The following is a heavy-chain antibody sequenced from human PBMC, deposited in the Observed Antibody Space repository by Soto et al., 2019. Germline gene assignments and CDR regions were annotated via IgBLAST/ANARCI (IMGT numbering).Heavy chain of an antibody. D-gene: IGHD3-10*01. Sequence: PSETLSLTCTISGGSISSGGYYWSWIRQHPGKGLEWIGYIYYSGSTYYNPSLKSRVTISVDTSKNQFSLKLSSVTAADTAVYYCARAGSASGFDSWGQGTMGTVSS. CDR2: IYYSGST. CDR1: GGSISSGGYY. J-gene: IGHJ4*02. V-gene: IGHV4-31*03. CDR3: ARAGSASGFDS.